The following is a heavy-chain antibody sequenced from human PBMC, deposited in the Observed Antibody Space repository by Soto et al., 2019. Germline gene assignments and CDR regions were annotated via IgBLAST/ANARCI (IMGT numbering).Heavy chain of an antibody. Sequence: PSETLSLTCTVSGGSISTDSYYWGWVRQSPGKGLEWIGSIFYSGNTYYSPSLKSRVTISVDLSNNQFSLRLSSVTAADTAVYYCARINKGYGTDSWGQGTLVTVSS. CDR3: ARINKGYGTDS. J-gene: IGHJ4*02. CDR1: GGSISTDSYY. D-gene: IGHD5-18*01. CDR2: IFYSGNT. V-gene: IGHV4-39*01.